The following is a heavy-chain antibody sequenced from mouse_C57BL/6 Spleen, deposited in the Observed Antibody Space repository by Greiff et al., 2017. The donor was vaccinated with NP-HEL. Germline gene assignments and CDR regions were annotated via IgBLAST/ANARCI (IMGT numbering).Heavy chain of an antibody. D-gene: IGHD1-3*01. CDR3: ARGEELGAMDY. V-gene: IGHV1-4*01. Sequence: QVHVKQSGAELARPGASVKMSCKASGYTFTSYTMHWVKQRPGQGLEWIGYINPSSGYTKYNQKFKDKATLTADKSSSTAYMQLSSLTSEDSAVYDCARGEELGAMDYWGQGTSVTVSS. CDR2: INPSSGYT. CDR1: GYTFTSYT. J-gene: IGHJ4*01.